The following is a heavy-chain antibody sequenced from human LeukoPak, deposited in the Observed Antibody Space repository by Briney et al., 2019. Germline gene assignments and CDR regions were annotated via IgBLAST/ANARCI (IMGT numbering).Heavy chain of an antibody. CDR2: IYSSGST. CDR3: ARGTYYYDSAADY. Sequence: PSETLSLTCTVSGGSISSYYWTWIRQPPGKGLEWITSIYSSGSTSYNPSLKSRVTISVDTSKNQFSLKLTSVTAADTAVYYCARGTYYYDSAADYWGQGTLVTVSS. V-gene: IGHV4-59*08. J-gene: IGHJ4*02. D-gene: IGHD3-22*01. CDR1: GGSISSYY.